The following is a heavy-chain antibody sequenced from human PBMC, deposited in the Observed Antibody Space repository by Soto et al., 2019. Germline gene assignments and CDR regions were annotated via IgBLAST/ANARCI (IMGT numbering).Heavy chain of an antibody. CDR3: ARDQHSYGFFDY. J-gene: IGHJ4*02. V-gene: IGHV1-18*04. D-gene: IGHD5-18*01. Sequence: GASVKVSCKASGYTFTSYGISWVRQAPGQGLEWMGWISADNGNTNYAQKLRGRVTMTTDTSTTTAYLELRSLRSDDTAVYYCARDQHSYGFFDYWGQGTLVTVSS. CDR2: ISADNGNT. CDR1: GYTFTSYG.